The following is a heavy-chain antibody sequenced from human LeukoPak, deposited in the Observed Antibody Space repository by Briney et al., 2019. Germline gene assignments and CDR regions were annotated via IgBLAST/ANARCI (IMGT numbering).Heavy chain of an antibody. J-gene: IGHJ5*02. CDR2: ISGSGGST. D-gene: IGHD1-1*01. V-gene: IGHV3-23*01. CDR1: GFTFSNFA. CDR3: AKHWNDVVPHYNWFDP. Sequence: GGSLRLSCAASGFTFSNFAMSWVRQAPGKGLEWVSAISGSGGSTYYADSVKGRFTISRDNSKNTLYLQMNSLRAEDTAVYYCAKHWNDVVPHYNWFDPWGQGTLVTVSS.